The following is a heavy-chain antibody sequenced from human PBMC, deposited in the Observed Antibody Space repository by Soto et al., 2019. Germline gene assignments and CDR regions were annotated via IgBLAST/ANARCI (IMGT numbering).Heavy chain of an antibody. CDR2: IWYAGGNK. CDR3: ARDGDVNTGFGKDY. Sequence: QVQLVESGGGVVQPGRSLRLSCAASGFTFSNYGMHWVRQAPGKGLEWVAFIWYAGGNKYYAESVKGRFTISRDNSKNTLYMEMNSLRVEDTAVYYCARDGDVNTGFGKDYWGQGTLVTVSS. CDR1: GFTFSNYG. D-gene: IGHD3-16*01. J-gene: IGHJ4*02. V-gene: IGHV3-33*01.